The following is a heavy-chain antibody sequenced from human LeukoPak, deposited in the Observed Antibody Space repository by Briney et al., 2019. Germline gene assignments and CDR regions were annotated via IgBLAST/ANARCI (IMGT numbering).Heavy chain of an antibody. D-gene: IGHD5-18*01. CDR3: ARGGTRGYSPVDY. CDR1: GLTFSSSW. V-gene: IGHV3-7*03. Sequence: GGSLRLSCAVSGLTFSSSWMNWVRQAPGKGLEWVANIKQDGSERNYVDSVKGRSTISRDNAKNSLFLQMNSLRVEDTAVYYCARGGTRGYSPVDYWGQGILVTVSS. CDR2: IKQDGSER. J-gene: IGHJ4*02.